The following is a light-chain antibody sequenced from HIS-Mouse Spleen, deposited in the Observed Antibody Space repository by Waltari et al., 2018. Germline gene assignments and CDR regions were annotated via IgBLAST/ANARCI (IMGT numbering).Light chain of an antibody. CDR1: SLPKKY. CDR3: YSTDSSGNHRV. Sequence: SYELTQPPSVSVSPGQTARITCSGDSLPKKYAYWYQQKSGQAPVLVIYEDSKRPSGIPECFSGASSGTMANLTISGAQVEDEADYYCYSTDSSGNHRVFGGGTKLTVL. V-gene: IGLV3-10*01. J-gene: IGLJ2*01. CDR2: EDS.